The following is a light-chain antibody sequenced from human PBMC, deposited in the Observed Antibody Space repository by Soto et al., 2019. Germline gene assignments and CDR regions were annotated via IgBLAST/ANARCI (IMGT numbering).Light chain of an antibody. Sequence: EIALTPSPATLSLSPGERATLSCSASQSVSSYLAWYQHKPGQAPRLLIYGASSRATGIPDRFSGSGSGTDFTLTISRLEPEDFAMYYCHQYGRSPRGTFGQGTKVDIK. CDR1: QSVSSY. J-gene: IGKJ1*01. CDR3: HQYGRSPRGT. V-gene: IGKV3-20*01. CDR2: GAS.